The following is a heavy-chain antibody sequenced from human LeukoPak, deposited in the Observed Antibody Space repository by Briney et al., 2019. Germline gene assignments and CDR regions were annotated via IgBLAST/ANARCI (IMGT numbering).Heavy chain of an antibody. V-gene: IGHV4-38-2*02. J-gene: IGHJ4*02. D-gene: IGHD7-27*01. CDR3: ARDRGDGFDY. Sequence: RPSETLSLTCTVSGYSISSGYYWGWIRQPPGKGLEWIGSIYHSGSTYYNPSLKSRVTISVDRSKNQFSLKLSSVTAADTAVYYCARDRGDGFDYWGQGTLVTVSS. CDR2: IYHSGST. CDR1: GYSISSGYY.